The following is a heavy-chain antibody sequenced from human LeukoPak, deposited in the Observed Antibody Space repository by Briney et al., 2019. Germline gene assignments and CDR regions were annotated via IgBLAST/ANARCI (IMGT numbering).Heavy chain of an antibody. D-gene: IGHD1-26*01. CDR1: GFTFSSDA. J-gene: IGHJ4*02. CDR3: AKVAVDSGSPFDY. V-gene: IGHV3-30*04. CDR2: ISYDGSNK. Sequence: GGSLRLSCAASGFTFSSDAMHWVRQAPGKGLEWVAVISYDGSNKYYADSVKGRFTISRDNSKNTLYLQMNSLRAEDTAVYYCAKVAVDSGSPFDYWGQGTLVTVSS.